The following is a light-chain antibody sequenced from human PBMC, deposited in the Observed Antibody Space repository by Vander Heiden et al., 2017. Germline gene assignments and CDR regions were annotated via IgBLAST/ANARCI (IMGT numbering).Light chain of an antibody. CDR2: EVI. J-gene: IGLJ2*01. CDR1: SSDIGNYNL. V-gene: IGLV2-23*02. CDR3: CSYAGTTTI. Sequence: QSALTQPAYVSGSPGQSITISCTGTSSDIGNYNLVSWYQQHPGKAPKLMIYEVIKRPSGVSNRFSGSKSGNTASLTISGLQAEDEADYYCCSYAGTTTIFGGGSKVTVL.